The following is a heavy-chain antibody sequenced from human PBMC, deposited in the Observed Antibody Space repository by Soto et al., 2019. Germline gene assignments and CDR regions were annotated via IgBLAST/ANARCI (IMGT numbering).Heavy chain of an antibody. D-gene: IGHD6-13*01. Sequence: QVQLQQWGAGLLKPSETLSLTCAVYGGSFSGYSWSWIRQPPGKALEWIGEINHSGSTNYNPSLKSRVTISVDTSKNQFSLNLSSVTAADTAVYYCARGRKGYSSSCYVDWGQGTLVTVSS. CDR1: GGSFSGYS. CDR2: INHSGST. J-gene: IGHJ4*02. V-gene: IGHV4-34*01. CDR3: ARGRKGYSSSCYVD.